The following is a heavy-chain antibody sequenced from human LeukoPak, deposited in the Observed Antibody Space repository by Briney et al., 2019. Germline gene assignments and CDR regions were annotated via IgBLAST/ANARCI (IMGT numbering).Heavy chain of an antibody. CDR1: GGSISSSSYY. CDR3: ARGGLSIAAAGTFSNWFDP. J-gene: IGHJ5*02. V-gene: IGHV4-39*07. CDR2: IYYSGST. D-gene: IGHD6-13*01. Sequence: SETLSLTCTVSGGSISSSSYYWGWIRQPPGKGLEWIGSIYYSGSTYYNPSLKSRVTISVDTSKNQFSLKLSSVTAADTAVYYCARGGLSIAAAGTFSNWFDPWGQGTLVTVSS.